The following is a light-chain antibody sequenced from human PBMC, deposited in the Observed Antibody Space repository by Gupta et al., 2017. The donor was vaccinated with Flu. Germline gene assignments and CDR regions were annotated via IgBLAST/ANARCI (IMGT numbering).Light chain of an antibody. Sequence: SYELTQPSPVSVSPGQTARITCSGDVLAKKYARWFQKKPGQAPVMVIYKDSERASGIPERFSGSSSGTTVTLTISGAQVEDEDDYYCYSAADNNWVFGGGTKLTVL. CDR1: VLAKKY. CDR2: KDS. CDR3: YSAADNNWV. V-gene: IGLV3-27*01. J-gene: IGLJ3*02.